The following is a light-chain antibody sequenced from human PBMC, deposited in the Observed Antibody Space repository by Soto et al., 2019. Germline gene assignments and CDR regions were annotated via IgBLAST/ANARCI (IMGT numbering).Light chain of an antibody. CDR2: DAS. Sequence: DIQMTQSPSSLSASVGDRVTITCQASQDISNYLKWYQQKPGKAPKLLIYDASNLETGVPSRFSGSGSGTDFTFTISSLQPEEIATYYCQQYDNLPRTFGQGTKLEIK. V-gene: IGKV1-33*01. CDR3: QQYDNLPRT. CDR1: QDISNY. J-gene: IGKJ2*01.